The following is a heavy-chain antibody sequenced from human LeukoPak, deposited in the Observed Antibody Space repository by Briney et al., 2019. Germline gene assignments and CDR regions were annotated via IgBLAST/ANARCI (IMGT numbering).Heavy chain of an antibody. J-gene: IGHJ2*01. Sequence: SETLSLTCTVSGGSISSGDYYWSWIRQSPGKGLEWIGYIYYSGSTYYNPSLKSRVTISVDTSKNQFSLKLSSVTAADTAVYYCAGNPRYGSGSTYGYFDLWGRGTLVTVSS. V-gene: IGHV4-30-4*01. CDR2: IYYSGST. CDR3: AGNPRYGSGSTYGYFDL. CDR1: GGSISSGDYY. D-gene: IGHD3-10*01.